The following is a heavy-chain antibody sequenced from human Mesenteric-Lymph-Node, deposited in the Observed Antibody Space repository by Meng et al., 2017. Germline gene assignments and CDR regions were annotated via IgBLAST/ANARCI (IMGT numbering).Heavy chain of an antibody. Sequence: GGSLRLSCAASGFTFSSYWMSWVRQAPGKGLEWVANIKQDGSEKYYVDSVKGRFTISRDNAKNSLYLQMNSLRAEDTAVYYCARDQGSGWYEFDYWGQGTLVTVSS. D-gene: IGHD6-19*01. CDR2: IKQDGSEK. V-gene: IGHV3-7*01. J-gene: IGHJ4*02. CDR3: ARDQGSGWYEFDY. CDR1: GFTFSSYW.